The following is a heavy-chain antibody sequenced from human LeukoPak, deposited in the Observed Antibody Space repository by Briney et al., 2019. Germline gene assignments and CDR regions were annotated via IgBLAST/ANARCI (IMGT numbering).Heavy chain of an antibody. CDR1: GGSISSGGYS. D-gene: IGHD3-10*01. CDR3: ARGASKLLWFGESAFDY. Sequence: SQTLSLTCAVSGGSISSGGYSWSWIRQPPGKGLEWIGYIYHSGSTYYNPSLKSRVTISVDRSKNQFSLKLSSVTAADTAVYYYARGASKLLWFGESAFDYWGQGTLVTVSS. J-gene: IGHJ4*02. V-gene: IGHV4-30-2*01. CDR2: IYHSGST.